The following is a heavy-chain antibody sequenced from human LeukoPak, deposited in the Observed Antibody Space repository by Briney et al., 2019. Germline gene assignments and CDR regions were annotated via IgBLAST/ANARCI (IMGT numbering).Heavy chain of an antibody. Sequence: SKTLSLTCAVYGGSLRYYYWSWIRQPPGKGLEWIGEINHGGSTNYNPSLKRRVTLSVDTSKNHFSLMLSSVTAADTAVYYCARVPLGILEPLDYWGQGTLVIVSS. CDR2: INHGGST. CDR3: ARVPLGILEPLDY. J-gene: IGHJ4*02. D-gene: IGHD3-3*01. V-gene: IGHV4-34*01. CDR1: GGSLRYYY.